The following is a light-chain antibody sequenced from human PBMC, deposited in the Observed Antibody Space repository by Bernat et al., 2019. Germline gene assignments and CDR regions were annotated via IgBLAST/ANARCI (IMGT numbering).Light chain of an antibody. Sequence: DIVLTQSPATLSSYPGERVTLSCKASQSVDIYLGWYQHIPGQAPRLLIYDASTRATGIPSRFSGSGFGTDFTLTISSLEPEDFAIYYCQQRSSWPLTFGPGTKVDF. CDR2: DAS. V-gene: IGKV3-11*01. CDR3: QQRSSWPLT. CDR1: QSVDIY. J-gene: IGKJ3*01.